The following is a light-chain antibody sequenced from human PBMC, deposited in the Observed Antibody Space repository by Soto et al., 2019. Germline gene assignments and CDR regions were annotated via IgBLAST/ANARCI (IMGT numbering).Light chain of an antibody. J-gene: IGKJ1*01. Sequence: EIVLTQSPGPLSLSPGERATLSCRASQSVRSNYFAWYQQKPGQAPRLLIYDASKRAAGTPVRFSGSASGTEFTLTISRLEAEDFAVYYCQLYGSSPPQMFGQGPRVEIK. V-gene: IGKV3-20*01. CDR1: QSVRSNY. CDR3: QLYGSSPPQM. CDR2: DAS.